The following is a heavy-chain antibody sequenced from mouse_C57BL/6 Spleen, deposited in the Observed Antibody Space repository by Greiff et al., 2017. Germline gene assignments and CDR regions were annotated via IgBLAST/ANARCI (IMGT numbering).Heavy chain of an antibody. Sequence: QVQLQQSGTELVKPGASVKLSCKASGYTFTSYWMHWVKQRPGQGLEWIGNINPSNGGTNYNEKFKSKATLTVDKSSSTANMQLSSLTSVYSAVSYCARDDYGVYFDYWGQGTTLTVSS. D-gene: IGHD2-4*01. V-gene: IGHV1-53*01. J-gene: IGHJ2*01. CDR1: GYTFTSYW. CDR2: INPSNGGT. CDR3: ARDDYGVYFDY.